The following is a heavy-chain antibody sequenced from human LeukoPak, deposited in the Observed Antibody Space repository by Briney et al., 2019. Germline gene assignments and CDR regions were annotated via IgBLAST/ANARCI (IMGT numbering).Heavy chain of an antibody. V-gene: IGHV3-30-3*01. D-gene: IGHD6-25*01. CDR3: ARPLERRLIHYFDF. CDR1: GFTFNKYA. Sequence: EGSLRLSCAASGFTFNKYAMHWVRQAPGKGLEWVAVVSYLGNDKFYADSVKGRFTISKDNSNNTVYLEINSLRSEDTAVYYCARPLERRLIHYFDFWGPGTLVTVSS. J-gene: IGHJ4*02. CDR2: VSYLGNDK.